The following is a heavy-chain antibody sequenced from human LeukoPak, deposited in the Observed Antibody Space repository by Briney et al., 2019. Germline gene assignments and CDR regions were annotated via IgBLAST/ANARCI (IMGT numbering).Heavy chain of an antibody. Sequence: SVKVSCKASGGTFSSYAISWVRQAPGQGLEWMGRIIPILGIANYAQKFQGRVTITADKSTSTAYMELSSLRSEDTAVYYCARDVHYDSSGCFDYWGQGTLVTVSS. CDR1: GGTFSSYA. CDR3: ARDVHYDSSGCFDY. CDR2: IIPILGIA. V-gene: IGHV1-69*04. D-gene: IGHD3-22*01. J-gene: IGHJ4*02.